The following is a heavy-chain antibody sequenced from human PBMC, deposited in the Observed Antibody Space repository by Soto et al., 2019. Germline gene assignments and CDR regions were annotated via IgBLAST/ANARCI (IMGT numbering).Heavy chain of an antibody. CDR1: GFTFSDYP. Sequence: QVQLVESGGGVVQPGRSLRLSCAASGFTFSDYPMYWVRQAPGKGLDWVALISFDGKTEYYAGSVKGRFAISRDNSKNTLYLQMNTLRVEDTAVYYCAGIYSYDSNGYHPGESWGQGTLVTVST. CDR3: AGIYSYDSNGYHPGES. V-gene: IGHV3-30*09. D-gene: IGHD5-18*01. CDR2: ISFDGKTE. J-gene: IGHJ5*02.